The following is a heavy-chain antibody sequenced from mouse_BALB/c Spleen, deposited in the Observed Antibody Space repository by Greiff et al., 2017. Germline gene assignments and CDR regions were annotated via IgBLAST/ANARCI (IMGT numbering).Heavy chain of an antibody. CDR3: ARWRRREGYAMDY. Sequence: QVQLQQPGAELVKPGASVKLSCKASGYTFTSYWMHWVKQRPGQGLEWIGEIDPSDSYTNYNQKFKGKATLTVDKSSSTAYMQLSSLTSEDSAVYYCARWRRREGYAMDYWGQGTSVTVSS. CDR2: IDPSDSYT. D-gene: IGHD2-12*01. V-gene: IGHV1-69*02. J-gene: IGHJ4*01. CDR1: GYTFTSYW.